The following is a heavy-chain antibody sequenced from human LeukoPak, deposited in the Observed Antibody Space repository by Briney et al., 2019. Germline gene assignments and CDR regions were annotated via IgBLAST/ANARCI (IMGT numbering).Heavy chain of an antibody. J-gene: IGHJ4*02. CDR1: GFTFGIYG. CDR2: IRGDASQT. Sequence: PGGSLRLSCVASGFTFGIYGMSWLRQAPGKGLEWVSAIRGDASQTFYADSVKGRFTISRDNSKNTLYLQMNSLRAEDTAVYYCAKDRDIVVVVAGGYFDYWGQGTLVTVSS. CDR3: AKDRDIVVVVAGGYFDY. V-gene: IGHV3-23*01. D-gene: IGHD2-15*01.